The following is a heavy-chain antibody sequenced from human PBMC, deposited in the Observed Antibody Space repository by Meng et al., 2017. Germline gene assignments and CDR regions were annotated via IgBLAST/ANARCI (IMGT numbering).Heavy chain of an antibody. CDR3: ARSHFGGMGNWYFDL. Sequence: QVQLVEAGAEVKKPGASVKVSCKASGYTFTSYGISWVRQAPGQGLEWMGWISAYNGNTNYAQKLQGRVTMTTDTSTSTAYMELRSLRSDDTAVYYCARSHFGGMGNWYFDLWGRGTLVTASS. CDR2: ISAYNGNT. V-gene: IGHV1-18*01. CDR1: GYTFTSYG. D-gene: IGHD3-16*01. J-gene: IGHJ2*01.